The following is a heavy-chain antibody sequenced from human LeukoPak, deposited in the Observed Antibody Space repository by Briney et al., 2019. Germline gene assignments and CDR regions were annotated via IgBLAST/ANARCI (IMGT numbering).Heavy chain of an antibody. CDR1: GFTFSTYG. J-gene: IGHJ3*02. CDR2: ISYDGSNK. V-gene: IGHV3-30*03. D-gene: IGHD6-19*01. CDR3: ARDGRAVAGNGGVDAFDI. Sequence: AGGSLRLSCAASGFTFSTYGIHWVRQAPGKGLEWVAVISYDGSNKYYADSVKGRFTISRDNSKNTLYLQMNSLRAEDTAVYYCARDGRAVAGNGGVDAFDIWGQGTMVTVSS.